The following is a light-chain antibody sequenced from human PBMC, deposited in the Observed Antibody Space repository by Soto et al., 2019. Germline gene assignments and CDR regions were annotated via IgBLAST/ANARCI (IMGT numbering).Light chain of an antibody. CDR3: QQYNSYSRT. V-gene: IGKV1-5*03. CDR1: QTISSW. J-gene: IGKJ1*01. Sequence: DIPMTQSPSTLSGSVGDRVTITCRASQTISSWLAWYQQKPGKAPKVMIYKASTLKSGVPSRFSGSGSGTEFTLTVSSLQPDDFATYYCQQYNSYSRTLGQGTKVDIK. CDR2: KAS.